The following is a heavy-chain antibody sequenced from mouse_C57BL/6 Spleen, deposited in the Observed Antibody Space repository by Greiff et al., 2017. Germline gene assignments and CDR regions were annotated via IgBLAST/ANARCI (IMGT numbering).Heavy chain of an antibody. J-gene: IGHJ1*03. CDR1: GFTFSSYA. CDR3: ARDRNGLDWYFDV. D-gene: IGHD4-1*01. V-gene: IGHV5-4*01. CDR2: ISDGGSYT. Sequence: EVMLVESGGGLVKPGGSLKLSCAASGFTFSSYAMSWVRQTPEKRLEWVATISDGGSYTYYPDNVKGRFTISRDNAKNNLYLQMSHLKSEDTAMYYCARDRNGLDWYFDVWGTGTTVTVSS.